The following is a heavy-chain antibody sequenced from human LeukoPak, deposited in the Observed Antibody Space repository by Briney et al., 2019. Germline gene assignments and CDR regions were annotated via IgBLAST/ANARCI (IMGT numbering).Heavy chain of an antibody. CDR3: ARSKDGSGFAAY. V-gene: IGHV4-34*01. CDR2: INHSGNT. CDR1: GGSFSGYY. J-gene: IGHJ4*02. D-gene: IGHD3-22*01. Sequence: PSETLSLTCAVYGGSFSGYYWTWIRQPPRKGLEWIGEINHSGNTNYNPSLKSRVAISVDTSKNQFSLKLSSVIAADTAMYYCARSKDGSGFAAYWGQGTQVTVSS.